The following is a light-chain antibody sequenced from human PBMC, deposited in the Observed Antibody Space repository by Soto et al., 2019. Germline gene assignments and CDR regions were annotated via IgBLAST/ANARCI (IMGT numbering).Light chain of an antibody. CDR3: LQRAAWPWT. V-gene: IGKV3-11*01. Sequence: EIVLTQAPATLSLSPGERATLSCRASQSIGNYITWYQQKPGQAPRLLVYDVFNRATGIPARFSGSGSGTDFTLTISSLEPEDFAVYYCLQRAAWPWTFGQGTKVEVK. CDR2: DVF. CDR1: QSIGNY. J-gene: IGKJ1*01.